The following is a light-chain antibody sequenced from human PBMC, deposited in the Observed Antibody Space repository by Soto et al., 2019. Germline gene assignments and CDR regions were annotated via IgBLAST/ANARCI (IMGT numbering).Light chain of an antibody. J-gene: IGKJ5*01. CDR3: QQANSFPIP. Sequence: DIVMYQSPATVSVNQGERATLSCRTSQTVNDNLAWYQQKPGQAPRLLIYDASTRATGIPARFSGSGSGTEFSLTISSLQSEDFATYYSQQANSFPIPFGQVTRLEI. CDR1: QTVNDN. CDR2: DAS. V-gene: IGKV3-15*01.